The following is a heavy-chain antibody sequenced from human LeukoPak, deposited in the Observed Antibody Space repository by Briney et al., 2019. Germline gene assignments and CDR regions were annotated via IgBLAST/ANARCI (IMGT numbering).Heavy chain of an antibody. J-gene: IGHJ5*02. CDR3: ARESRMVRGGKNWFDP. CDR2: ISYDGSNK. CDR1: GLTLRGYV. Sequence: GGSLSPSCAPSGLTLRGYVMTWARQAQAKGLGWVAVISYDGSNKYYADSVKGRFTISRDNSKNTLYLQMNSLRAEDMAVYYCARESRMVRGGKNWFDPWGQRTLVTVSS. D-gene: IGHD3-10*01. V-gene: IGHV3-30-3*01.